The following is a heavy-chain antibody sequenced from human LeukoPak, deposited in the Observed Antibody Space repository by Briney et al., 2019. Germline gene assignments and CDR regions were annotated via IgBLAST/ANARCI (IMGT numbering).Heavy chain of an antibody. Sequence: PGGSLRLSCAASGFTFSDHYMIWLRQAPGKGLEAISYISHNGETKYHADSVKGRLSISRDNAKSSLYLQMNSLRVEDTAVYYCARDRHGYFDYWGQGTLVTVSS. CDR2: ISHNGETK. CDR1: GFTFSDHY. CDR3: ARDRHGYFDY. V-gene: IGHV3-11*01. J-gene: IGHJ4*02. D-gene: IGHD6-13*01.